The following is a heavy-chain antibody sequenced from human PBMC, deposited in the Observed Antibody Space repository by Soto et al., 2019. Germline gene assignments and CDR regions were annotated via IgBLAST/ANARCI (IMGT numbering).Heavy chain of an antibody. J-gene: IGHJ4*02. V-gene: IGHV4-30-2*01. CDR3: ARGRIVSLVRGVSYFDY. D-gene: IGHD3-10*01. CDR2: IYHSGST. CDR1: GGSISSGGYS. Sequence: PSETLSLTCAVSGGSISSGGYSWSWIRQPPGKGLEWIGYIYHSGSTYYNPSLKSRVTISVDRSKNQFSLKLSSVTAADTAVYYCARGRIVSLVRGVSYFDYWGQGTLVTVSS.